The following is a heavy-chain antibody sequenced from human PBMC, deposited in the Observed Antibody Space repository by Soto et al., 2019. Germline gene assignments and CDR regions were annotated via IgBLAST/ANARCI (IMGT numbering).Heavy chain of an antibody. Sequence: SETLSLTCTVSGGSVSSGSYYWSWIRQPPGKGLEWIGYIYYSGSTNYNPSLKSRVTISVDTSKNQFSLKLSSVTAADTAVYYWERDDYYYDSSGYYASRTRAYYYGIDAWGQGTTVTV. CDR3: ERDDYYYDSSGYYASRTRAYYYGIDA. D-gene: IGHD3-22*01. V-gene: IGHV4-61*01. CDR1: GGSVSSGSYY. J-gene: IGHJ6*02. CDR2: IYYSGST.